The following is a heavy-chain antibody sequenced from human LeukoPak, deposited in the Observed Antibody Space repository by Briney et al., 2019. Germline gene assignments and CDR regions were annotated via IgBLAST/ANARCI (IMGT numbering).Heavy chain of an antibody. CDR3: AREGAAAGTNLGAFDI. V-gene: IGHV3-23*01. Sequence: GGSLRLSCAASGFIFSTYAMSWVRQAPGKGLEWVSAISGSGGNTYYADSVKGRFTISRDNAKSTLYLQMNSLRAEDTAVYYCAREGAAAGTNLGAFDIWGQGTMVTVSS. D-gene: IGHD6-13*01. CDR2: ISGSGGNT. CDR1: GFIFSTYA. J-gene: IGHJ3*02.